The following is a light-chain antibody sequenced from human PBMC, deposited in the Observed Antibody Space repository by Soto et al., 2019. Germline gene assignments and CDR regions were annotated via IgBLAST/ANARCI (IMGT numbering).Light chain of an antibody. V-gene: IGKV4-1*01. J-gene: IGKJ4*01. CDR3: QQYYSTPLT. Sequence: DIVMTQSPDSLAVSLGERATINCKSSQSVLYSSNNKNYLAWYQQKPGQTPKLLIYWASTRESGVRDRFSGSGSGTDFTLTISSLQAEDVAVYYCQQYYSTPLTFGGGTKVEIK. CDR1: QSVLYSSNNKNY. CDR2: WAS.